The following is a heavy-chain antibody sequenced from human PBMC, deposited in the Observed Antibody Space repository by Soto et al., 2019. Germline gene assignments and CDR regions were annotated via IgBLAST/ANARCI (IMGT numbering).Heavy chain of an antibody. V-gene: IGHV3-15*07. CDR3: TTDSYSSSWYYYGMDV. CDR2: IKSKTDGGTT. D-gene: IGHD6-13*01. Sequence: GGSLRLSCAASGFTFSNAWMNWVRQAPGKGLEWVGRIKSKTDGGTTDYAAPVKGRFTISRDDSKNTLYLQMNSLKTEDTAVYYCTTDSYSSSWYYYGMDVWGQGTTVTVSS. CDR1: GFTFSNAW. J-gene: IGHJ6*02.